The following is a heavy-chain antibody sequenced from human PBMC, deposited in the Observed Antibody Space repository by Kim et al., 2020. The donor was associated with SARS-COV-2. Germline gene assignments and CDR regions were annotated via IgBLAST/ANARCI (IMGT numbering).Heavy chain of an antibody. CDR3: ARGRTTVRRLPYYFDY. J-gene: IGHJ4*02. CDR1: GGSFSGYY. V-gene: IGHV4-34*01. D-gene: IGHD4-17*01. Sequence: SETLSLTCAVYGGSFSGYYWSWIRQPPGKGLEWIGEINHSGSTNYNPSLKSRVTISVDTSKNQFSLKLSSVTAADTAVYYCARGRTTVRRLPYYFDYWGQGTLVTVSS. CDR2: INHSGST.